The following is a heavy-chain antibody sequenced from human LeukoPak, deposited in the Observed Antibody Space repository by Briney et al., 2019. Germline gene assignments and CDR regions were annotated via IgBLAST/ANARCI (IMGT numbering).Heavy chain of an antibody. CDR2: IGSGGST. J-gene: IGHJ4*02. Sequence: PGGSLRLSCAASGFTFSSYAMSWVRQAPGKGLEWVSVIGSGGSTYYTDSVKGRFTISRDNSKNTLYLQMNSLRAEDTAVYYCARGRSGSYFDYWGQGTLVTVSS. D-gene: IGHD1-26*01. CDR1: GFTFSSYA. V-gene: IGHV3-23*01. CDR3: ARGRSGSYFDY.